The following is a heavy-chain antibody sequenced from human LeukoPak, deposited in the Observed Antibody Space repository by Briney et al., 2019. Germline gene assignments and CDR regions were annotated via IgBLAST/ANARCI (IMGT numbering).Heavy chain of an antibody. J-gene: IGHJ3*02. Sequence: SVKISCKASGGTFSSYAINWVRQATGQGLEWTGWMNPNSGNTGYAQKFQGRVTITTDESTSTAYMELSRLRSADTAMYYCAREDFTNYLNNAFDIWGQGTMVTVSS. CDR3: AREDFTNYLNNAFDI. V-gene: IGHV1-69*05. CDR2: MNPNSGNT. D-gene: IGHD4-11*01. CDR1: GGTFSSYA.